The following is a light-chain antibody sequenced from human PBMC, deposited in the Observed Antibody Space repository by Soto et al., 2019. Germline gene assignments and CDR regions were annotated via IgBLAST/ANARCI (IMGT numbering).Light chain of an antibody. CDR2: GAS. CDR1: QSVSSSS. V-gene: IGKV3D-20*02. J-gene: IGKJ3*01. CDR3: QQRSNWL. Sequence: IVLTQSPCTLSLSPGPRATICCRASQSVSSSSLAWIQKKPGLAPRLLIYGASSRATGIPDRFSFSGSGTDFTLTISSIEPEDLAIYYCQQRSNWLFGPGTKVDI.